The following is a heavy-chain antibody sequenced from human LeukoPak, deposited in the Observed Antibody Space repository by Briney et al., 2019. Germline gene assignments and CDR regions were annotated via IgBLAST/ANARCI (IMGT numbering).Heavy chain of an antibody. D-gene: IGHD5-12*01. CDR3: ARVWLRDYMDV. CDR2: ITADGGST. V-gene: IGHV3-23*01. J-gene: IGHJ6*03. Sequence: GGSLRLSCAVSGFTFRSYAMNWVRQAPGKGLEWVAAITADGGSTHYTTSVKGRFIISRDTPKNTLSLQMNNLRAEDTAVYFCARVWLRDYMDVWGEGTTVSV. CDR1: GFTFRSYA.